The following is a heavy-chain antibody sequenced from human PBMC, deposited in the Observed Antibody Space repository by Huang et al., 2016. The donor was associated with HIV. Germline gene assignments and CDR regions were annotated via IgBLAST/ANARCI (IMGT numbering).Heavy chain of an antibody. CDR1: GFKLSGFG. J-gene: IGHJ4*02. CDR3: AKESRWFSDFDH. V-gene: IGHV3-30*18. Sequence: QVHLVESGGGVVQPGGSLRLFCAASGFKLSGFGMHWVRQAPGKGLEGVAVISYDGRSQFYTDAVKGRFTISRDNSDNTLSLQMKGLRPDDTAVYYCAKESRWFSDFDHWGQGVLVSVSS. D-gene: IGHD2-15*01. CDR2: ISYDGRSQ.